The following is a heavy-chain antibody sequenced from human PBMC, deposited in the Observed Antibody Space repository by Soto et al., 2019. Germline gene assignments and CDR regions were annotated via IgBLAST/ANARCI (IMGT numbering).Heavy chain of an antibody. CDR2: IYHSGST. CDR1: GGSISSNY. Sequence: QVQLQESGPGPVKPSETLSLTCTVSGGSISSNYWSWIRQPPGKGLEWIGYIYHSGSTNYNPSLKSRVPIALDTSKTQSSLRLSSVTAADTAVYYCARRYSDILTGYPGYFDLWGRGTLVTVSS. D-gene: IGHD3-9*01. CDR3: ARRYSDILTGYPGYFDL. J-gene: IGHJ2*01. V-gene: IGHV4-59*08.